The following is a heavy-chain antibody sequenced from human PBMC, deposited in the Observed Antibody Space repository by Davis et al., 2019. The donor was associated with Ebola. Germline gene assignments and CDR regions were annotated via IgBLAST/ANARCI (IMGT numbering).Heavy chain of an antibody. J-gene: IGHJ4*02. CDR2: IYYSGNT. CDR1: GGSISSGGYY. V-gene: IGHV4-31*03. Sequence: MPSETLSLTCTVSGGSISSGGYYWSWIRQHPGKGLEWIGYIYYSGNTYSNPSLKSRVTISVDTSKNQFSLKLSSVTAEDTAMYYCARRISYYGWMADYWGQGTLVTVSS. CDR3: ARRISYYGWMADY. D-gene: IGHD3-10*01.